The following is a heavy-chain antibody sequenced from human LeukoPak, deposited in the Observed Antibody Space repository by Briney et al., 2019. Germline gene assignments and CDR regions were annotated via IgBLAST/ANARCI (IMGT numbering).Heavy chain of an antibody. CDR3: ASPEWLPDSIDI. Sequence: PGGSLRLSCAGSGFTFSNYWMTWVRQAPGKGLEWVASIKQDGSEKYYVGSVKGRFTISRDNAKNSLYLQMSSLRAEDTAVYYCASPEWLPDSIDIWGQGTMVTVSS. V-gene: IGHV3-7*01. J-gene: IGHJ3*02. CDR2: IKQDGSEK. CDR1: GFTFSNYW. D-gene: IGHD3-3*01.